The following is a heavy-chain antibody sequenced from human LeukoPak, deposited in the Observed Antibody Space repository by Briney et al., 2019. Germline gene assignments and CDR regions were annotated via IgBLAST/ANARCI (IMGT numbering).Heavy chain of an antibody. CDR1: GFTFDDYG. D-gene: IGHD5-12*01. J-gene: IGHJ4*02. V-gene: IGHV3-20*04. Sequence: GGSPRLSCAASGFTFDDYGMSWVRQVPGKGLEWVSGINWNGGSTGNADSVKGRFTISRDNAKNSLYLQIHSLRGEDTAIYSCARDRDSGPSGLGYWGQGTLVTVSS. CDR2: INWNGGST. CDR3: ARDRDSGPSGLGY.